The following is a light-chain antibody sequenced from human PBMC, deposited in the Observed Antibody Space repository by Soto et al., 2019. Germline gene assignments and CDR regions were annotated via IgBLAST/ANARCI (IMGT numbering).Light chain of an antibody. CDR1: QNINTW. V-gene: IGKV1-5*03. CDR2: KAS. CDR3: QQYNNYFWA. J-gene: IGKJ1*01. Sequence: DIQMTQSPSTVSASVGDRVTITCRASQNINTWLAWYQQKPGKAPKLLILKASSLESGVPSRFSGSGSGTEFTPTISSLQPDDLATYYCQQYNNYFWAFGQGTKVDI.